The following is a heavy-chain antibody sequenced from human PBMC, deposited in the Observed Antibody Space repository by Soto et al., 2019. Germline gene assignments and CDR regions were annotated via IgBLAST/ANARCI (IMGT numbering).Heavy chain of an antibody. D-gene: IGHD3-10*01. CDR2: INAGNGNT. Sequence: QVQLVQSGAEVKKPGASVKVSCKASGYTFTNYAMHWVRQAPGQGLEWMGWINAGNGNTKYSQKFQGRVTITRDTSASTAYMELSSLRSEDTAVYYCARDSGLDWFDPWGQGTLVTVSS. J-gene: IGHJ5*02. CDR1: GYTFTNYA. CDR3: ARDSGLDWFDP. V-gene: IGHV1-3*01.